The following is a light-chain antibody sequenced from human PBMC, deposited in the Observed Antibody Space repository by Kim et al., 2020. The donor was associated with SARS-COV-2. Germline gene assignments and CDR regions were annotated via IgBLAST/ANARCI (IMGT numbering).Light chain of an antibody. V-gene: IGKV1-27*01. Sequence: SASVGDGVTITCRASQDIANYLAWYQQKPGKVPKLLVYAASALKSGVPSRFSGRRSGTDFTLTISNLQTEDVATYYCQKYDSAPWTFGQGTKLEI. CDR2: AAS. CDR3: QKYDSAPWT. CDR1: QDIANY. J-gene: IGKJ1*01.